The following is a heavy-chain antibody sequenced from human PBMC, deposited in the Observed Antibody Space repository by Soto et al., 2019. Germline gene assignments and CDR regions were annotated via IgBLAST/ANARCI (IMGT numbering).Heavy chain of an antibody. CDR3: VPDVVAIAAKGY. D-gene: IGHD2-15*01. Sequence: EVQLVESGGGLVKPGGSLRLSCAASGFTFSSRSLNWVRQAPGKGLEWVSSISSTSHHTQYADSVKGRFTISRDNARNSLHLLMDSLRAEDTAVYYCVPDVVAIAAKGYWGQGTLVTVSA. CDR2: ISSTSHHT. CDR1: GFTFSSRS. V-gene: IGHV3-21*01. J-gene: IGHJ4*02.